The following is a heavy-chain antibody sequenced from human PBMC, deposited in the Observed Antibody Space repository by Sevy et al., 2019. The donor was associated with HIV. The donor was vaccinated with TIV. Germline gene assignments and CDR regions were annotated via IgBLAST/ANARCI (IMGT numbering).Heavy chain of an antibody. J-gene: IGHJ6*02. CDR3: AREGSYGDHDYQYYYGMDV. D-gene: IGHD4-17*01. Sequence: GGSLRLSCAASGFSFRSYWMSWVRQAPGKGLEWVANIRQDGSEKYDVHFVKGRFTISRDNAENSLYLLMNSLRAEDTAVYYCAREGSYGDHDYQYYYGMDVWGQGTTVTVSS. CDR1: GFSFRSYW. V-gene: IGHV3-7*01. CDR2: IRQDGSEK.